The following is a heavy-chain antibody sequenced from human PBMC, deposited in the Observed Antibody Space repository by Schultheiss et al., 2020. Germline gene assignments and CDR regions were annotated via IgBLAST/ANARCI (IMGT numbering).Heavy chain of an antibody. V-gene: IGHV3-33*01. CDR3: ARGWTMLMGEPYWYFDL. CDR1: GFTFSSYG. CDR2: IWYDGSNK. D-gene: IGHD2-8*01. Sequence: GESLKISCAASGFTFSSYGMHWVRQAPGKGLEWVAVIWYDGSNKYYADSVKGRFTISRDNSKNTLYLQMNSLRAEDTAVYYCARGWTMLMGEPYWYFDLWGRGTLVTVSS. J-gene: IGHJ2*01.